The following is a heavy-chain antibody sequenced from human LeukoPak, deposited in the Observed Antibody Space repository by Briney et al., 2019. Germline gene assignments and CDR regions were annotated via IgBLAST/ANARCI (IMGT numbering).Heavy chain of an antibody. D-gene: IGHD2-2*01. CDR3: ARAVYCSSTSCYRGYFDY. CDR1: GFTFSSYS. CDR2: ISSSSSYI. Sequence: GGSLRLSCAASGFTFSSYSMNWVRQAPGKGLEWVSSISSSSSYIYYADSVKGRFTISRDNAKNSLYLQMNSLRAEDTAVYCCARAVYCSSTSCYRGYFDYWGQGTLVTVSS. V-gene: IGHV3-21*01. J-gene: IGHJ4*02.